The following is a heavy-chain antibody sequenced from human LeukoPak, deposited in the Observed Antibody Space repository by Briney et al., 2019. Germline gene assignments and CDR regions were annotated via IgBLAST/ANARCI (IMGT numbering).Heavy chain of an antibody. D-gene: IGHD6-6*01. V-gene: IGHV3-30*03. J-gene: IGHJ4*02. CDR1: GFTFSSYG. Sequence: PGGSLRLSCAASGFTFSSYGMHWVRQAPGKGLEWVAFVSYDETNKYYADSVKGRFTISRDNSKNSLFLQMNSLRDEDTAVYYCASGFSSSPYFDYWGQGTLVTVSS. CDR2: VSYDETNK. CDR3: ASGFSSSPYFDY.